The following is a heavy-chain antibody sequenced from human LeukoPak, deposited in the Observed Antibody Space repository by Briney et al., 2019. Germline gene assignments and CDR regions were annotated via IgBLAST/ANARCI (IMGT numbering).Heavy chain of an antibody. CDR3: ARGRSYYSSPFDY. CDR2: IGTAGDT. V-gene: IGHV3-13*01. J-gene: IGHJ4*02. Sequence: GGSLRLSCAASGFTFSSYDMHWVRQATGKGLEWVSAIGTAGDTYYPGSVKGRFTLSRENAKNSLYLQMNSLRAGDTAVYYCARGRSYYSSPFDYWGQRTLVTVSS. CDR1: GFTFSSYD. D-gene: IGHD1-26*01.